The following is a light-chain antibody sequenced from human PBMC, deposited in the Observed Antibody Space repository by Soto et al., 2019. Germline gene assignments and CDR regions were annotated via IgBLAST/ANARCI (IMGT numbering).Light chain of an antibody. V-gene: IGKV3-15*01. Sequence: EVVMTQSPATLSVSPGETANLFCRTSQSVNSLLAWYQQKPGQAPRLLIYPASTRNSGIPARFSGSGSGTEFTLTINSLQSEDLAVYYCQQYNSWPITFGQGTRVEI. CDR2: PAS. J-gene: IGKJ5*01. CDR3: QQYNSWPIT. CDR1: QSVNSL.